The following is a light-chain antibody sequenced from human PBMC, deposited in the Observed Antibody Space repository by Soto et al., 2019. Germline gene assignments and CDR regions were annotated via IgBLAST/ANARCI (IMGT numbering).Light chain of an antibody. Sequence: EIVLTQSPGTLSLSPGKRATLSCRASQSISSSYLAWYQQRPGQAPRLLIYGASSRATGIPDRFSGSGSGTEFTLTISRLEPEDFPVYYCQQHGSSSWTFGQGTKVDIK. CDR1: QSISSSY. CDR2: GAS. V-gene: IGKV3-20*01. CDR3: QQHGSSSWT. J-gene: IGKJ1*01.